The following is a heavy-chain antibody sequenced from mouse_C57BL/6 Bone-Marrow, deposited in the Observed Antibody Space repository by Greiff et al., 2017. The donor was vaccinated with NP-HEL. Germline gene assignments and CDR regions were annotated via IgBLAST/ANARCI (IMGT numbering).Heavy chain of an antibody. D-gene: IGHD1-1*01. CDR2: IYPRSGNT. J-gene: IGHJ2*01. CDR3: AHYYCGSSPYYFDY. Sequence: VQLQQSGAELARPGASVKLSCKASGYTFTSYGISWVKQRTGQGLEWIGEIYPRSGNTYYNEKFKGKATLTADKSSSTAYMELRSLTSEDSAVYFCAHYYCGSSPYYFDYWGQGTTLTVSS. V-gene: IGHV1-81*01. CDR1: GYTFTSYG.